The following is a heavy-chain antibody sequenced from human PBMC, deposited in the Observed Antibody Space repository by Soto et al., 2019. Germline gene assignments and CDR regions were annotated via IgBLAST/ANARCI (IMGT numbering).Heavy chain of an antibody. V-gene: IGHV4-34*01. CDR3: ASAIEMATKWNYFDY. CDR2: INHSGSP. J-gene: IGHJ4*02. D-gene: IGHD5-12*01. CDR1: GGSFSGYY. Sequence: PSETLSLTCAVYGGSFSGYYWSWIRQPPGKGLEWIGEINHSGSPNYNPSLKSRVTISVDTSKNQFSLKLSSVTAADTAVYYCASAIEMATKWNYFDYWGQGTLVTVSS.